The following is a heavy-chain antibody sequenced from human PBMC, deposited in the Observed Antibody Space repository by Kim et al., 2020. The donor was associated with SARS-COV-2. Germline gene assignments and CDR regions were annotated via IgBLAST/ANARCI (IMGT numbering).Heavy chain of an antibody. V-gene: IGHV1-69*13. CDR3: ASRWGRYYYGSGSYYNYGMDV. D-gene: IGHD3-10*01. CDR1: GGTFSSYA. J-gene: IGHJ6*02. CDR2: IIPIFGTA. Sequence: SVKVSCKASGGTFSSYAISWVRQAPGQGLEWMGGIIPIFGTANYAQKFQGRVTITADESTSTAYMELSSLRSEDTAVYYCASRWGRYYYGSGSYYNYGMDVWGQGTTVTVSS.